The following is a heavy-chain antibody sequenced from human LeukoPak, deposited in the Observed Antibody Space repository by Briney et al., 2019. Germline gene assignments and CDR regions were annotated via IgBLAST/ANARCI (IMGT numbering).Heavy chain of an antibody. CDR3: ARGLCDFWSGYYYDY. Sequence: SETLSLTCAVYGGSFSGYYWSWIRQPPGKGLEWMGEINHIGSTNYNPSLKSRVTISVDTSKNQFSLKLSSVTAADTAVYYCARGLCDFWSGYYYDYWGQGTLVTVSS. CDR1: GGSFSGYY. V-gene: IGHV4-34*01. J-gene: IGHJ4*02. CDR2: INHIGST. D-gene: IGHD3-3*01.